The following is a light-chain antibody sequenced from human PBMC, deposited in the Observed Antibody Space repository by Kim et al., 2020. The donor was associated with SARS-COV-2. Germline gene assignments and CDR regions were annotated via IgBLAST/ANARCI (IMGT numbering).Light chain of an antibody. J-gene: IGLJ3*02. CDR3: STWDNSLSARV. Sequence: QSVLTQPSSASGTSGQRFTISCSGSASNVGSYPIYWLQQLPGTAPKLLIYEDTQRPSGIPDRFSASKSGTSASLAISGLRSEDEADYYCSTWDNSLSARVFGGGTRLTFL. V-gene: IGLV1-47*01. CDR1: ASNVGSYP. CDR2: EDT.